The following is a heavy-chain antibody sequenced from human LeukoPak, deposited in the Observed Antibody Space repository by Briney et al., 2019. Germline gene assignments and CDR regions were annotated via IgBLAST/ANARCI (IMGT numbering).Heavy chain of an antibody. V-gene: IGHV3-30*01. D-gene: IGHD1-26*01. Sequence: PGGSLRLSCAASGFTFSSYAMHWVRQAPGKGLEWVAVISYDGSNKYYADSVKGRFTISRDNSKNTLYLQMNSLRAEDTAVYYCARDARYSGSYIDYWGQGTLVTVSS. J-gene: IGHJ4*02. CDR3: ARDARYSGSYIDY. CDR1: GFTFSSYA. CDR2: ISYDGSNK.